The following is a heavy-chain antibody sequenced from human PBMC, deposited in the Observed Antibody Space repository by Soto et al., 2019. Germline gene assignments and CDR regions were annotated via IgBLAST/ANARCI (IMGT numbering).Heavy chain of an antibody. D-gene: IGHD5-12*01. Sequence: EVSLKISCQGAGYTFTVHCLSWVRQIPWKGMEQMGTIDPSDSYTNYSPTVQGNVTMSADKSINTAYMQWSSLQASDTAVYYCTRHTGYDSSLDYWGQVTLVTV. CDR2: IDPSDSYT. CDR1: GYTFTVHC. J-gene: IGHJ4*02. CDR3: TRHTGYDSSLDY. V-gene: IGHV5-10-1*01.